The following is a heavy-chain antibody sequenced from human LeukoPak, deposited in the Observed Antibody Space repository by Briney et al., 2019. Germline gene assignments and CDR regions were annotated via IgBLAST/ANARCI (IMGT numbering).Heavy chain of an antibody. CDR3: AKNLYCGGGSCYPSALGMDV. CDR1: GFTFSSYP. V-gene: IGHV3-23*01. J-gene: IGHJ6*02. D-gene: IGHD2-15*01. Sequence: PGGPLRLPWAASGFTFSSYPMSWAPKAPGKGWEGVSIFRGRGNRTYYANSVKGRFTISRDNSKNTLFLQMNSLRAEDTAVYYCAKNLYCGGGSCYPSALGMDVWGQGTTVTVSS. CDR2: FRGRGNRT.